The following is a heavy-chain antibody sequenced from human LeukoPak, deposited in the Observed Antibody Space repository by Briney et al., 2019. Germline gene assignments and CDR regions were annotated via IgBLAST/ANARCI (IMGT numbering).Heavy chain of an antibody. CDR3: ARGKFWWFDY. CDR2: INHSGST. CDR1: GGSFSGYY. J-gene: IGHJ4*02. Sequence: SETLSLTCAVYGGSFSGYYWSWIRQPPGKGLEWIGEINHSGSTNYNPSLKSRVTISVDTSKNQFSLKLSSVTAADTAVYCCARGKFWWFDYWGQGTLVTVSS. D-gene: IGHD2-8*02. V-gene: IGHV4-34*01.